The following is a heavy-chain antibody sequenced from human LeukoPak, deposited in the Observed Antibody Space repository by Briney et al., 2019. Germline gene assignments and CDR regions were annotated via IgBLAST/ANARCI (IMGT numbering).Heavy chain of an antibody. CDR3: AKDLRMVRGVPDAFDI. CDR2: ISYDGSNK. D-gene: IGHD3-10*01. CDR1: GFTFSSYG. J-gene: IGHJ3*02. V-gene: IGHV3-30*18. Sequence: GGSLRLSCAASGFTFSSYGMHWVRQAPGKGLEWVAVISYDGSNKYYADSVKGRFTISRDNSKNTLYLQMNSLRAEDTAVYYCAKDLRMVRGVPDAFDIWGQGTMVTVSS.